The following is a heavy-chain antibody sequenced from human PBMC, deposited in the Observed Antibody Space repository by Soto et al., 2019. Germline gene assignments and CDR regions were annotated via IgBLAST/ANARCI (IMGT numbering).Heavy chain of an antibody. J-gene: IGHJ4*02. CDR3: ARGPKESFYFDH. Sequence: QVQLVQSGAEAKKPGASVKISCTASGYTFTHYNKHWFRQAPGQGLEWLGIIRPSGINTGYPQGCQGRVTVTRDTSTSTANMELASLTSEDTAVYYCARGPKESFYFDHWGQGPLVTVSS. D-gene: IGHD3-10*01. V-gene: IGHV1-46*01. CDR1: GYTFTHYN. CDR2: IRPSGINT.